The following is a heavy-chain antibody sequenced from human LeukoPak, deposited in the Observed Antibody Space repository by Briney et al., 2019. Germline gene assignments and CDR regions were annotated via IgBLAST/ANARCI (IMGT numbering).Heavy chain of an antibody. J-gene: IGHJ4*02. CDR2: IYYSGST. CDR1: GGSISSYY. Sequence: PSETLSLTCTVSGGSISSYYWSWIRQPPGKGLEWSGYIYYSGSTNYNPSLKSRVTISVDTSKNQFSLKLSSVTAADTAVYYCARTYDFWSGYYFDYWGQGTLVTVSS. D-gene: IGHD3-3*01. CDR3: ARTYDFWSGYYFDY. V-gene: IGHV4-59*01.